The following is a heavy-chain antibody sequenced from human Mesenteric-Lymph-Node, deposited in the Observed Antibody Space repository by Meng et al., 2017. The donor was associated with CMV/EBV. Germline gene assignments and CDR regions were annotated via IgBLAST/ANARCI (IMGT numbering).Heavy chain of an antibody. Sequence: GGSLRLSCAASGFTFNTYNMNWVRQAPGKGLEWVSSITSKSTYVYYADSVKGRFTISRDNANNSLYLHMNSLRVEDTAVYYCARDYGGNSFLWYIDLWGRGTLVTVSS. V-gene: IGHV3-21*01. D-gene: IGHD4-23*01. CDR3: ARDYGGNSFLWYIDL. CDR2: ITSKSTYV. CDR1: GFTFNTYN. J-gene: IGHJ2*01.